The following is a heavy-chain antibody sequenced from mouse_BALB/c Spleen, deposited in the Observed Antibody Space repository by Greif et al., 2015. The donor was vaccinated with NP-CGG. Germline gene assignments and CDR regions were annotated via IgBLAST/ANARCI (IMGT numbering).Heavy chain of an antibody. J-gene: IGHJ2*01. V-gene: IGHV1-9*01. CDR2: ILPGSGST. CDR1: GYTFSSYW. Sequence: VNVVESGAELMKPGASVKISCKATGYTFSSYWIEWVKQRPGHGLEWIGEILPGSGSTNYNEKFKGKATFTADTSSNTAYMQLSSLTSEDSAVYYCARSDYRYDVDYWGQGTTLTVSS. D-gene: IGHD2-14*01. CDR3: ARSDYRYDVDY.